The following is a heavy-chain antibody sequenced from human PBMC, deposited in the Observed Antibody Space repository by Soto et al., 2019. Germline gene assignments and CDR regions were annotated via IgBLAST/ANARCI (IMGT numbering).Heavy chain of an antibody. J-gene: IGHJ6*02. CDR3: ARERGITIFGAVREEYGMDV. Sequence: GGSLRLSCAASGFTVSSNYMSWVRQAPGKGLEWVSVIYSGGSTYYADSVKGRFTISRDNSKNTLYLQMNSLRAEDTAVYYCARERGITIFGAVREEYGMDVWGQGTTVTVSS. V-gene: IGHV3-53*01. CDR1: GFTVSSNY. D-gene: IGHD3-3*01. CDR2: IYSGGST.